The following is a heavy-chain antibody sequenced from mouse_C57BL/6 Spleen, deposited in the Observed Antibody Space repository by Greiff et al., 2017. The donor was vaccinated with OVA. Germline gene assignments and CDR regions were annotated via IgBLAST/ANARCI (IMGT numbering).Heavy chain of an antibody. J-gene: IGHJ1*03. V-gene: IGHV5-17*01. Sequence: EVHLVESGGGLVKPGGSLKLSCAASGFTFSDYGMHWVRQAPEKGLEWVAYISSGSSTIYYADTVKGRFTISRDNAKNTLFLQMTSLRSEDTAMYYCARLSLTTGGYFDVWGTGTTVTVSS. D-gene: IGHD1-1*01. CDR1: GFTFSDYG. CDR2: ISSGSSTI. CDR3: ARLSLTTGGYFDV.